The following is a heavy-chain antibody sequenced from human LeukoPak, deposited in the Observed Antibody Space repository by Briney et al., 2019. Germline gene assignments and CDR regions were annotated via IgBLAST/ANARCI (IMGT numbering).Heavy chain of an antibody. CDR3: ARTNSNYFDC. D-gene: IGHD4-23*01. J-gene: IGHJ4*02. Sequence: PGGSLRLSCAASGFTFSNYAMHWVRQAPGKGLEWVAIISYDGSNKYYADSVKGRFTISRDNSKNTLFLQMNSLRPEDTAIYHCARTNSNYFDCWGQGTLVTVSS. V-gene: IGHV3-30*04. CDR2: ISYDGSNK. CDR1: GFTFSNYA.